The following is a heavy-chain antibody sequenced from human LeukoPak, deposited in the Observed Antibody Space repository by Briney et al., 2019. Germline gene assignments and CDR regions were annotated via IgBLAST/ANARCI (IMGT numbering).Heavy chain of an antibody. D-gene: IGHD1-26*01. J-gene: IGHJ3*02. CDR2: IYYSGST. CDR3: ARDTGGKWELPAYAFDI. V-gene: IGHV4-59*01. CDR1: GGSISSYY. Sequence: SETLSLTCTVSGGSISSYYWSWIRQPPGKGLEWIGYIYYSGSTNYNPSLKSRVTISVDTSKNQFSLKLSSVTAADTAVYYCARDTGGKWELPAYAFDIWGQGTMVTVSS.